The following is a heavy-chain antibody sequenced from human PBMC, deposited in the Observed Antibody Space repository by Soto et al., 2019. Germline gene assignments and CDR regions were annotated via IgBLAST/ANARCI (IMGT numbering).Heavy chain of an antibody. V-gene: IGHV3-7*01. CDR3: ATGGSGTYYLGPLDY. J-gene: IGHJ4*02. CDR1: AFSLKTYW. CDR2: IRQYGDET. D-gene: IGHD3-10*01. Sequence: EVQLVESGGGLVLPGGSLRLSCVGSAFSLKTYWVAWVRQAPGKGLECVANIRQYGDETFYVDSVKGRFTISRDNANNSVYLQMDNLRAEDTGVYYCATGGSGTYYLGPLDYWGQGIMVIVSS.